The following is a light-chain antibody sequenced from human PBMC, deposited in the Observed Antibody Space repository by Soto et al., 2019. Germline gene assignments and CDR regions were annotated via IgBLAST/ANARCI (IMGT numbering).Light chain of an antibody. CDR1: QSVGSN. V-gene: IGKV3-15*01. CDR3: QQYDNWLFT. CDR2: SAS. J-gene: IGKJ3*01. Sequence: EILMTQSPGTLSVSPGERATLSCRASQSVGSNLAWYQQKPGQAPRLLIFSASTRATGIPARFSGSRSGTEFTLTISSLQSEDFAFYYCQQYDNWLFTFGPGTKVDIK.